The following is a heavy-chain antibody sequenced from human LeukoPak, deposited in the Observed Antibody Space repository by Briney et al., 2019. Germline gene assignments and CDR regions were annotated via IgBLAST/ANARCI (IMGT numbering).Heavy chain of an antibody. D-gene: IGHD5-24*01. J-gene: IGHJ6*02. V-gene: IGHV1-18*01. Sequence: ASVKVSCKASGYTFTSYGISWVRQAPGQGLEWMGWISAYNGNTNYAQKLQGRVTMTTDTSTSTAYMELRSLRSDDTAVYYCARDQVEMATTALYYYYGMDVWGQGTTVTVSS. CDR3: ARDQVEMATTALYYYYGMDV. CDR2: ISAYNGNT. CDR1: GYTFTSYG.